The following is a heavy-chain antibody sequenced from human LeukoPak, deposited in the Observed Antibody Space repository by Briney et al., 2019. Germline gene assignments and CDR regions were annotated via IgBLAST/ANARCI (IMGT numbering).Heavy chain of an antibody. D-gene: IGHD4-17*01. J-gene: IGHJ5*01. CDR3: ASDGAAVTSDS. CDR1: GGSIRSSYYY. V-gene: IGHV4-39*07. CDR2: IFYTGYT. Sequence: SETLPLTCTVSGGSIRSSYYYRVWIRQFPGKELEWMGNIFYTGYTHYNPSLSSQVTMSLDTSKNQFSLRLTSVTAADTAVYFCASDGAAVTSDSWGQGTLVTVTS.